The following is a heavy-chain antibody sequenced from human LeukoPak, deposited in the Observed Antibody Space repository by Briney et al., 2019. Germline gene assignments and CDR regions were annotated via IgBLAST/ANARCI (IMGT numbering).Heavy chain of an antibody. D-gene: IGHD6-19*01. V-gene: IGHV4-4*07. CDR2: IYTSGST. CDR3: ARVRDTSDSNWFDP. J-gene: IGHJ5*02. Sequence: PSETLSLTCTVSGGSISSYYWSWIRQPAGKGLEWIGRIYTSGSTNYNPSLKSRVTISVDTSKNQFSLKLSSVTAADTAVYYCARVRDTSDSNWFDPWGQGTLVTVSS. CDR1: GGSISSYY.